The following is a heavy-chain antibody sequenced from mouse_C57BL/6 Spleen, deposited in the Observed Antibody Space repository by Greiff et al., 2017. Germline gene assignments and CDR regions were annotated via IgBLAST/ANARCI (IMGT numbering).Heavy chain of an antibody. Sequence: VHVKQSGPELVKPGDSVKISCKASGYSFTGYFMNWVMQSHGKSLEWIGRINPYNGDTFYNQKFKGKATLTVDKSSSTAHMELRSRTSEDSAVYYCARTLRNYYAMDYWGQGTSVTVSS. D-gene: IGHD1-1*01. CDR1: GYSFTGYF. CDR3: ARTLRNYYAMDY. CDR2: INPYNGDT. V-gene: IGHV1-20*01. J-gene: IGHJ4*01.